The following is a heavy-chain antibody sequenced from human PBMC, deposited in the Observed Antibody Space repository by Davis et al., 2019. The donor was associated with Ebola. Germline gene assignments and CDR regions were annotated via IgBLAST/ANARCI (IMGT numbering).Heavy chain of an antibody. J-gene: IGHJ6*02. CDR2: IDPSDSYT. D-gene: IGHD2-2*01. V-gene: IGHV5-10-1*01. CDR1: GYSFTSYW. CDR3: VYSSTSWDEDYYYGMDV. Sequence: GESLKISCKGSGYSFTSYWISWVRQMPGKGLEWMGRIDPSDSYTNYSPSFQGHVTISADKSISTAYLQWSSLKASDTAMYYCVYSSTSWDEDYYYGMDVWGQGTTVTVSS.